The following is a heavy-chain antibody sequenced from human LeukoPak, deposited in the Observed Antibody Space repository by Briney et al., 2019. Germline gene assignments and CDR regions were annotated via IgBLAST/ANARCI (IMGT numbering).Heavy chain of an antibody. V-gene: IGHV3-30*02. CDR1: VFPFSSYV. D-gene: IGHD4-17*01. CDR2: IRYDGSKK. Sequence: GGALILSCSAPVFPFSSYVRHWVRQAPGKGQEWVAAIRYDGSKKYYAESVEGRFTISRDNSENTLYLQMNSLGAEDTTVYYCANIGWEGAFGDYSPPVDYWGQGTLVTVSS. J-gene: IGHJ4*02. CDR3: ANIGWEGAFGDYSPPVDY.